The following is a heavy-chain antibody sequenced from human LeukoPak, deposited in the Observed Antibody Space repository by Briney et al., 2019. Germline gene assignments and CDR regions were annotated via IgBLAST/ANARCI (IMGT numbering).Heavy chain of an antibody. V-gene: IGHV3-21*01. J-gene: IGHJ5*02. CDR1: GFTFSDYT. CDR3: ARGSNWFDP. Sequence: GGSLRLFCAASGFTFSDYTMNWVRQAPGEGLEWVSSISGNVSYILYAESGKGRFNISRHNAKNSLYLQMNSLTAEDTALYYCARGSNWFDPWGQGTLVTVSS. D-gene: IGHD3-10*01. CDR2: ISGNVSYI.